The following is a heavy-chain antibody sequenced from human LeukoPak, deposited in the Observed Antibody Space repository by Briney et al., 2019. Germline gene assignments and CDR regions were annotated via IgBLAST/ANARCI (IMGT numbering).Heavy chain of an antibody. CDR2: INPNRGGT. J-gene: IGHJ3*02. Sequence: ASVKVSCKASGYTFTGYYMHWVRQAPGQGLEWMGWINPNRGGTNHAQKFQVRVTMTRDTSISTAYMALRRLRSDDTAVYYCERAYYDCSGYPWGDAFDIWGQGTMVTVSS. D-gene: IGHD3-22*01. V-gene: IGHV1-2*02. CDR1: GYTFTGYY. CDR3: ERAYYDCSGYPWGDAFDI.